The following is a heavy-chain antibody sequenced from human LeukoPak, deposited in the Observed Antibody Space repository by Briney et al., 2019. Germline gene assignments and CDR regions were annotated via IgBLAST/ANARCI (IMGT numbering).Heavy chain of an antibody. J-gene: IGHJ6*03. D-gene: IGHD2-15*01. CDR3: GRDALVGYFSYYYMDV. V-gene: IGHV4-59*11. CDR1: GGSISSHY. Sequence: SETLSLTCTVSGGSISSHYWTRIRQSPVKGLEWIGDISNSGSTSYNPSLKSRVTISIGTSKNQFSLKLSSVTAADTAVYYCGRDALVGYFSYYYMDVWGKGTTVTVSS. CDR2: ISNSGST.